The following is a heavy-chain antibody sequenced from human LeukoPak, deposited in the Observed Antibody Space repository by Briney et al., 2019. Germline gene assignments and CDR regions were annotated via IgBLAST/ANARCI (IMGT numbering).Heavy chain of an antibody. D-gene: IGHD4-23*01. V-gene: IGHV3-30*18. CDR3: AKDRSVASYYYGMDV. J-gene: IGHJ6*02. CDR1: GFIFKAYP. CDR2: TSFDGTKT. Sequence: PGRSLRLSCAASGFIFKAYPMHWVRQSPGKGLEWVALTSFDGTKTFYGDSVKGRFTISRDNSNSTLYLQMNSLGPEDTAVYFCAKDRSVASYYYGMDVWGQGTPVTVSS.